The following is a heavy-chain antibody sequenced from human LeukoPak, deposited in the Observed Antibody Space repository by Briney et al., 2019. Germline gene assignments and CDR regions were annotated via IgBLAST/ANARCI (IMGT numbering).Heavy chain of an antibody. D-gene: IGHD1-7*01. J-gene: IGHJ6*02. Sequence: KSGGSLRLSCAASGFTFSSYGMHWVRQAPGKGLEWVGQTVSEIDGGTTDYAAPVKGRFTISRDDSKSTLYLQMNSLKIEDTAVYYCTTDEDWNYARKDVWGQGATVIVSS. CDR2: TVSEIDGGTT. CDR1: GFTFSSYG. CDR3: TTDEDWNYARKDV. V-gene: IGHV3-15*04.